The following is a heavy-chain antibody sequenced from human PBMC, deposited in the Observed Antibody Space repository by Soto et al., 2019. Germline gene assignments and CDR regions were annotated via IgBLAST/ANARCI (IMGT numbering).Heavy chain of an antibody. CDR1: GGSISSGGYY. D-gene: IGHD3-22*01. CDR3: ARSRAYYYDSSGYPDAFDI. CDR2: IYYSGST. Sequence: KSSETLSLTCTVSGGSISSGGYYWSWIRQHPGKGLEWIGYIYYSGSTYYNPSLKSRVTISVDTSKNQFSLKLSSVTAADTAVYYCARSRAYYYDSSGYPDAFDIWGQGTMVTVSS. J-gene: IGHJ3*02. V-gene: IGHV4-31*03.